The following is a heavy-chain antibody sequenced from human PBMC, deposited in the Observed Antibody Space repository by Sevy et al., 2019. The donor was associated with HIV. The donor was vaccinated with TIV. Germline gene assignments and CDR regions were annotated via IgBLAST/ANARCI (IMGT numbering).Heavy chain of an antibody. CDR2: IYYSGST. D-gene: IGHD3-3*01. V-gene: IGHV4-59*01. Sequence: SETLSPTCTVSGDSITTYYWSWIRQSPGKGLEWIGYIYYSGSTNYNPSLKSRVTISVDTSKNQFSLKLSSVTVADTAVYYCARTTYYDFWSGSRWFDPWGQGTLVTVSS. J-gene: IGHJ5*02. CDR1: GDSITTYY. CDR3: ARTTYYDFWSGSRWFDP.